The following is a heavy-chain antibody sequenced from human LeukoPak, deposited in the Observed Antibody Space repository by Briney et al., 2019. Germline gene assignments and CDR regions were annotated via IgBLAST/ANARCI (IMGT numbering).Heavy chain of an antibody. D-gene: IGHD1-26*01. V-gene: IGHV1-18*01. CDR3: ARDLRPGELSSSDAFDI. CDR2: ISAYNGNT. CDR1: GYTFTSYG. Sequence: ASVKVSCKASGYTFTSYGISWVRQAPGQGLEWMGWISAYNGNTNYAQKFQGWVTMTRDTSISTAYMELSRLRSDDTAVYYCARDLRPGELSSSDAFDIWGQGTMVTVSS. J-gene: IGHJ3*02.